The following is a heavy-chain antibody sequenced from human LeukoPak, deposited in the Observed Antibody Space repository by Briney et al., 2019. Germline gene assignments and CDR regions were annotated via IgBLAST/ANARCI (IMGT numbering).Heavy chain of an antibody. CDR3: ARDGSGSYFNWFDP. D-gene: IGHD1-26*01. J-gene: IGHJ5*02. Sequence: SETLSLTCTVSGGSINSLYWNWIRQPPGKGLEWIGHIYNGGSTNYNPSFKGRVTISVDTSKNQFSLKLSSVTAADTAVYYCARDGSGSYFNWFDPRGQGTLVTVSS. V-gene: IGHV4-59*11. CDR2: IYNGGST. CDR1: GGSINSLY.